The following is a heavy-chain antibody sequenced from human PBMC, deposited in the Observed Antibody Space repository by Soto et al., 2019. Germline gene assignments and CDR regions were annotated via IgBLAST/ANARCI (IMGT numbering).Heavy chain of an antibody. CDR3: ARLQHSTVPPYYYMDV. D-gene: IGHD4-4*01. Sequence: SETLSLTCTVSGGSISSYYWSWIRQPPGKGLEWIGYIYYSGSTNYNPSLKSRVTISVDTSKNQFSLKLSSVTAADTAVYYCARLQHSTVPPYYYMDVWGKGTTVTVSS. V-gene: IGHV4-59*08. CDR2: IYYSGST. CDR1: GGSISSYY. J-gene: IGHJ6*03.